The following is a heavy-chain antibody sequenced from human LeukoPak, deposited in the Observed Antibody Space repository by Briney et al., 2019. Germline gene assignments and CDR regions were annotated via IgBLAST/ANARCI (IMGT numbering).Heavy chain of an antibody. J-gene: IGHJ4*02. CDR1: GFTFSIYE. D-gene: IGHD4-17*01. V-gene: IGHV3-48*03. CDR3: AKDSSVPYGITD. Sequence: QPGGSLRLSCAASGFTFSIYEMNWVRQAPGKGLEWVSYISSSRSNTIYYADSVKGRFTISRDDAKNSLYLQMNSLRAEDTAVYYCAKDSSVPYGITDWGQGTLVTVSS. CDR2: ISSSRSNTI.